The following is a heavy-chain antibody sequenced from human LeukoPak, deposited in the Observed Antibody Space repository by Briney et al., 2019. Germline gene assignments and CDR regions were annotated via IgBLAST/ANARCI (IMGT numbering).Heavy chain of an antibody. CDR2: INFSGGTT. J-gene: IGHJ4*02. V-gene: IGHV3-23*01. Sequence: GGSLRLSCAASGFTFSSFAMSWVRQAPGKGLEWVSAINFSGGTTYYADSVKGRFTISRDNFKNTLYLQMSGLRADDTAVYYCTKGHYYGSGSYWVWGQGTLVTVSS. CDR1: GFTFSSFA. D-gene: IGHD3-10*01. CDR3: TKGHYYGSGSYWV.